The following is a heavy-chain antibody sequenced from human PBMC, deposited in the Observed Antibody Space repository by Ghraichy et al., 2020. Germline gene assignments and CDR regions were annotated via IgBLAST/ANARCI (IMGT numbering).Heavy chain of an antibody. D-gene: IGHD3-22*01. CDR2: INPNSGGT. CDR3: ARDWYPSYYDSSGYYYDAFDI. CDR1: GYTFTGYY. J-gene: IGHJ3*02. Sequence: VKVSCKASGYTFTGYYMHWVRQAPGQGLEWMGWINPNSGGTNYAQKFQGRVTMTRDTSISTAYMELSRLRSDDTAVYYCARDWYPSYYDSSGYYYDAFDIWGQGTMVTVSS. V-gene: IGHV1-2*02.